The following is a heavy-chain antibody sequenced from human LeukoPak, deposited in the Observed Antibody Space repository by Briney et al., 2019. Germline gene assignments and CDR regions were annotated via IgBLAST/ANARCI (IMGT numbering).Heavy chain of an antibody. CDR3: ARDEQSGSYPGGFDN. Sequence: GGSLRLSCAASGFTFSDYYMSWIRQAPGKGLEWVSYISSSSSYTNYADSVKGRFTISRDNAKNSLYLQMNSLRAEDTAVYYCARDEQSGSYPGGFDNWGQGTLVTVSS. J-gene: IGHJ4*02. D-gene: IGHD1-26*01. V-gene: IGHV3-11*05. CDR2: ISSSSSYT. CDR1: GFTFSDYY.